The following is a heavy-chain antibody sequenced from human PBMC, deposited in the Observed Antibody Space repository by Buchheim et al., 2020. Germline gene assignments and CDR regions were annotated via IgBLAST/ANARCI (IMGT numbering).Heavy chain of an antibody. CDR2: IKQDGSEK. D-gene: IGHD3-10*01. J-gene: IGHJ6*02. V-gene: IGHV3-7*01. CDR3: ARVPIYGFPRDYHYGMDV. Sequence: EVQLVESGGGLVQPGGSLRLSCAASGFTFSSYWMSWVRQAPGKGLEWVANIKQDGSEKYYVDSVKGRFTISRDNAKNSLYLQMNSLRAEDTAVYYCARVPIYGFPRDYHYGMDVWGQGTT. CDR1: GFTFSSYW.